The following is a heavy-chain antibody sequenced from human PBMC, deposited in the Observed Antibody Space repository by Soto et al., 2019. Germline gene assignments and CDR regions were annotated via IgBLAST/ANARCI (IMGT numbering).Heavy chain of an antibody. V-gene: IGHV3-74*01. CDR2: INSDGSST. D-gene: IGHD2-15*01. CDR1: GFTFSSYW. J-gene: IGHJ4*02. CDR3: VRTSLVVAAATREDY. Sequence: EVQLVESGGGLVQPGGSLRLSCAASGFTFSSYWMHWVRQAPGKGLVWVSRINSDGSSTSYADSVKGRFTISRDNAKNTLYRQMNSLRVEDTAVYYCVRTSLVVAAATREDYWGQGTLVTVSS.